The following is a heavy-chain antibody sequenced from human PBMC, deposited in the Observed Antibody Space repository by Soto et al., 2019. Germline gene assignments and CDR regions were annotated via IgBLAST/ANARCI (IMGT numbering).Heavy chain of an antibody. D-gene: IGHD2-8*02. J-gene: IGHJ4*02. CDR2: INHSGST. CDR1: GGSFSGYY. V-gene: IGHV4-34*01. Sequence: QVQLQQWGAGLLKPSETLSLTCAVYGGSFSGYYWTWIRQPPGTGLEWIGEINHSGSTNYNPSLKSLVTTSVDTAKNQFSLMLTSVTAADTVVYYCARDKFTGLFDYWGQGTLVTVSS. CDR3: ARDKFTGLFDY.